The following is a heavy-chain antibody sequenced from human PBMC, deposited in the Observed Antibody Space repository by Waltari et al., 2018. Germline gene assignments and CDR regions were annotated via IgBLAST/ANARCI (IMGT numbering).Heavy chain of an antibody. Sequence: QLQLQESGPGLVKPSETLSLTCTVSGGSISSSSYYWGWIRQPPGKGLEWIGSIYYSGSTYDNPSLKVRVTISVNTSKNQFSLKLSSVTAADTAVYYCARVTVTNDAFDIWGQWTMVTVSS. D-gene: IGHD4-17*01. CDR1: GGSISSSSYY. J-gene: IGHJ3*02. CDR3: ARVTVTNDAFDI. V-gene: IGHV4-39*07. CDR2: IYYSGST.